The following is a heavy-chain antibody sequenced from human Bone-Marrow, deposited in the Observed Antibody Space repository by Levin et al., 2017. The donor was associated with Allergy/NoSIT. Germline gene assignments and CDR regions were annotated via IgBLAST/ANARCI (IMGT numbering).Heavy chain of an antibody. J-gene: IGHJ5*02. V-gene: IGHV1-69*06. Sequence: PAASVKVSCRASGGTFDTSSIAWVRQAPGQGLEWMGGIVPIVGSVKLAQKFQGRVTITADKSTGTANMELSSLRSDDSAVYYCAKGPPFMTTVMTWFDSWGQGTLVIVSS. D-gene: IGHD4-17*01. CDR1: GGTFDTSS. CDR2: IVPIVGSV. CDR3: AKGPPFMTTVMTWFDS.